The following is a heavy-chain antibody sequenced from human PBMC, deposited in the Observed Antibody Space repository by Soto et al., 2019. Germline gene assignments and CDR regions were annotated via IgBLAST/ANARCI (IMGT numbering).Heavy chain of an antibody. V-gene: IGHV1-2*04. J-gene: IGHJ2*01. CDR1: GYTFTGYY. Sequence: QVQLVQSGAEVKKPGASVKVSCKASGYTFTGYYMHWVRQAPGQGLEWMGWINPNSGGTNSAQKFQGWVTMTRDTSISTAYMELSRLRSDDTAVYYCARDPGGYCSSTSCPDWYFDLWGRGTLVTVSS. CDR3: ARDPGGYCSSTSCPDWYFDL. D-gene: IGHD2-2*01. CDR2: INPNSGGT.